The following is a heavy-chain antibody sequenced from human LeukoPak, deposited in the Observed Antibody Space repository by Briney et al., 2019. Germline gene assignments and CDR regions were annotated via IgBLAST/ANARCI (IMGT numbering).Heavy chain of an antibody. CDR3: ARASYSYDINGWVPFDY. CDR1: GNSISSGDNY. J-gene: IGHJ4*02. Sequence: SETLSLTCTVSGNSISSGDNYWSWIRQPAGKGLEWIGRIYTSGSTNYNPSLESRVTISGDTSKNQFSLRLSSVTAADTAVYYCARASYSYDINGWVPFDYWGQGTLVTVSS. CDR2: IYTSGST. D-gene: IGHD3-22*01. V-gene: IGHV4-61*02.